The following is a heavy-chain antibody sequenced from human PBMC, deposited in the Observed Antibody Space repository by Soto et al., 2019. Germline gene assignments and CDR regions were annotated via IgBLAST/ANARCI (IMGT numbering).Heavy chain of an antibody. J-gene: IGHJ3*01. CDR1: GFTFSNYG. V-gene: IGHV3-23*01. D-gene: IGHD6-19*01. Sequence: GGSLRLSCAASGFTFSNYGMSWVRQAPGKGLEWVSALPEIGTNTYYADSVKGRFTISRDNSKNTVYLQMKSLRAEDTAMYYCAKRASSGWYGNAFDFWGQGTMV. CDR2: LPEIGTNT. CDR3: AKRASSGWYGNAFDF.